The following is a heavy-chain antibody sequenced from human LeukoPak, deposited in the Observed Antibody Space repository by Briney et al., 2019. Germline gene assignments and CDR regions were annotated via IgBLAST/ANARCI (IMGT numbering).Heavy chain of an antibody. J-gene: IGHJ6*04. CDR1: GGTFSSYA. V-gene: IGHV1-69*06. Sequence: ASVKVSCKASGGTFSSYAISWVRQAPGQGLEWMGGIIPIFGTANYAQKFQGRVTITADKSTSTAYMELSSLRSEDTAVYYCARDKRGCSSTSCYTSFYYYYGMDVWGRGTTVTVSS. D-gene: IGHD2-2*02. CDR2: IIPIFGTA. CDR3: ARDKRGCSSTSCYTSFYYYYGMDV.